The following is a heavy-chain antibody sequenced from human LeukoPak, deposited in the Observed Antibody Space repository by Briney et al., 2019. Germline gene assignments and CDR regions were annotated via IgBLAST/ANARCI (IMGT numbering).Heavy chain of an antibody. D-gene: IGHD2-15*01. CDR3: AREIPGRIAADC. CDR1: GFTFSDYS. V-gene: IGHV3-48*01. CDR2: IGGRGDGI. Sequence: GGSLRLSCAASGFTFSDYSMNWVRQAPGKGLEWISYIGGRGDGISYADSVKGRFTVSRDNAKNSLFLQMNRLRGEDTAIYFCAREIPGRIAADCWGQGTLVAVSS. J-gene: IGHJ4*02.